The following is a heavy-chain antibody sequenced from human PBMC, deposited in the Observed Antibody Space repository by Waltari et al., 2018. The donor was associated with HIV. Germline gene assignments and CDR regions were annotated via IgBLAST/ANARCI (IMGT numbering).Heavy chain of an antibody. CDR2: IYHSGST. J-gene: IGHJ6*02. Sequence: QVQLQESGPGLVKPSETLSLTCAVSDYSISSGYYWCWIRQPPGKGLEWSGGIYHSGSTYDNPSLQSRVTISVDTAKNQVSRKLSSVTAADTAGYYCARERGGYDILTGYWEVDVWGQGTTVTVSS. V-gene: IGHV4-38-2*02. D-gene: IGHD3-9*01. CDR3: ARERGGYDILTGYWEVDV. CDR1: DYSISSGYY.